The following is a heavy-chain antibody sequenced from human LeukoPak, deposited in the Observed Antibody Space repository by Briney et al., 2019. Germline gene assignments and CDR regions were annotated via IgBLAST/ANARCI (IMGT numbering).Heavy chain of an antibody. CDR1: GFIFSSFD. CDR2: ISPSGSTK. V-gene: IGHV3-48*03. CDR3: TKLAVASADY. D-gene: IGHD6-19*01. Sequence: GGSLRLSCAASGFIFSSFDMICVRQAPGKGLEWVSNISPSGSTKYYTDSVKGRFTVSRDNAKNSLYLQMNSLRAGDTGVYYCTKLAVASADYWGQGTLVTVSS. J-gene: IGHJ4*02.